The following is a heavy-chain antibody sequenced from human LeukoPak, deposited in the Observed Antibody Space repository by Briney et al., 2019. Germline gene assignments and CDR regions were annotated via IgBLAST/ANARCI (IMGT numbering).Heavy chain of an antibody. CDR2: ISFDGNNK. CDR1: GFTFSYYA. J-gene: IGHJ4*02. Sequence: GGSLRLSCAASGFTFSYYALHWVRQAPGKGLEWVALISFDGNNKFYTDFVKGRFTISRDTSKNILYLQMNTLRGEDTAVYYCASETPGQGFDYWGQGTLVTVSS. CDR3: ASETPGQGFDY. V-gene: IGHV3-30*04.